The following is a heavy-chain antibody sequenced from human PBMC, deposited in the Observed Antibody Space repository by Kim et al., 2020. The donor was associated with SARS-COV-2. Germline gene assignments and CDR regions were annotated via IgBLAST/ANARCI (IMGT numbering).Heavy chain of an antibody. CDR3: AKVFRTYYYGSGSYGDWFDP. Sequence: GGSLRLSCAASGFTFSSYAMSWVRQAPGKGLEWVSAISGSGGSTYYADSVKGRFTISRDNSKNTLYLQMNSLRAEDTAVYYCAKVFRTYYYGSGSYGDWFDPWGQGTLVTVSS. CDR2: ISGSGGST. V-gene: IGHV3-23*01. CDR1: GFTFSSYA. D-gene: IGHD3-10*01. J-gene: IGHJ5*02.